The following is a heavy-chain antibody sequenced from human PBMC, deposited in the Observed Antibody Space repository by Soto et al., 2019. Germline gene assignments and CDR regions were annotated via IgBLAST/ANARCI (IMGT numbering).Heavy chain of an antibody. CDR3: EAEMTFGKLSVV. J-gene: IGHJ6*02. V-gene: IGHV1-69*13. CDR1: GDTDTNYV. Sequence: SVKVSCKASGDTDTNYVISWVRQAPGQGLEWMGGIFPKFGTTYSAQKLQDRLTITADESTSTVYMQLSSLRLDDTAVYYCEAEMTFGKLSVVWGQGTTVTVSS. D-gene: IGHD3-16*02. CDR2: IFPKFGTT.